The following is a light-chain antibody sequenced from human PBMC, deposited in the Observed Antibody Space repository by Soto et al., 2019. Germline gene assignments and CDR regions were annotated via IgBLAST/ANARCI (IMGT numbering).Light chain of an antibody. CDR2: KAS. CDR3: QQYHMDST. J-gene: IGKJ1*01. CDR1: QSISTW. Sequence: DIQMTQSPSTLSASVGDRVTITCRASQSISTWLAWYQPKPGKAPKLLIFKASNLKSGAPSRFSGSGAVTEFTLTISSLQPDDFATYYCQQYHMDSTFGQGTKVETK. V-gene: IGKV1-5*03.